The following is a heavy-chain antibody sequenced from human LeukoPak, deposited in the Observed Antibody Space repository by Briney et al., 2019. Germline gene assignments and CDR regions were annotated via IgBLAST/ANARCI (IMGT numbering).Heavy chain of an antibody. CDR1: GGTFSSYA. D-gene: IGHD5-24*01. Sequence: SVNVSFTASGGTFSSYAISWVRQAPGQGLEWMGGIIPIFGTANYAQKFQGRVTITTDESTSTAYMELSSLRSEDTAVYYCARALPEMATMFTVAFDIWGQGTRVTGSS. CDR3: ARALPEMATMFTVAFDI. V-gene: IGHV1-69*05. J-gene: IGHJ3*02. CDR2: IIPIFGTA.